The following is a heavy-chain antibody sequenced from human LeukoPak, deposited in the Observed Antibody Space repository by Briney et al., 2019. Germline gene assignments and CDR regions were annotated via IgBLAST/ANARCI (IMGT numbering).Heavy chain of an antibody. Sequence: ASVKVSCKASGYTFTGYYIHWVRQAPGQGPEWMGRINPNSGGTHSAQKFQGRVTMTSDTSISTAYMDLSRLRSDDTAVYYCTRERVLSTSFYDSTAYLYFDYWGQGTLVTVSS. J-gene: IGHJ4*02. D-gene: IGHD3-22*01. CDR2: INPNSGGT. V-gene: IGHV1-2*02. CDR3: TRERVLSTSFYDSTAYLYFDY. CDR1: GYTFTGYY.